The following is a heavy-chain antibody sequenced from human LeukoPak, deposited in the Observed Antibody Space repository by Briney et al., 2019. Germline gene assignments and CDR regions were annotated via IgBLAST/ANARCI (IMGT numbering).Heavy chain of an antibody. CDR1: GYTFTSYG. V-gene: IGHV1-2*02. J-gene: IGHJ4*02. Sequence: ASVKVSCKASGYTFTSYGISWVRQAPGQGLEWMGWINPNSGGTNYAQKFQGRVTMTRDTSISTAYMELSRLRSDDTAVYYCARADYDYVWGSYRLVDYWGQGTLVTVSS. D-gene: IGHD3-16*02. CDR2: INPNSGGT. CDR3: ARADYDYVWGSYRLVDY.